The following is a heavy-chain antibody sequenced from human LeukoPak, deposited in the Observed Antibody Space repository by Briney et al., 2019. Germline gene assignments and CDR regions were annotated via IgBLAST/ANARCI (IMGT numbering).Heavy chain of an antibody. V-gene: IGHV3-7*01. Sequence: GGSLRLSCVASGFTFPTHWMAWVRQAPGKGLEWVARVHPDGNQKDYVDAVQGRSTISRDNVRYSLSLQMNSLRADDTAVYYCVRWGPVSIIGNSWGQGTLVTVSS. CDR3: VRWGPVSIIGNS. CDR2: VHPDGNQK. J-gene: IGHJ4*02. D-gene: IGHD3-16*01. CDR1: GFTFPTHW.